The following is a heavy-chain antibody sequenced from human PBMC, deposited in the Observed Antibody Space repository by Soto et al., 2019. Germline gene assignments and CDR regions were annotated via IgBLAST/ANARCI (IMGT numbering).Heavy chain of an antibody. CDR3: ARDLGYDFWSGLGYYYYGMDV. J-gene: IGHJ6*02. Sequence: SVKVSCKASGGTFSSYAISWVRQAPGQGLEWMGGIIPIFGTANYAQKFQGRVTITADKSTSTAYMELSSLRSEDTAVYYCARDLGYDFWSGLGYYYYGMDVWGQGTPVTVS. D-gene: IGHD3-3*01. V-gene: IGHV1-69*06. CDR2: IIPIFGTA. CDR1: GGTFSSYA.